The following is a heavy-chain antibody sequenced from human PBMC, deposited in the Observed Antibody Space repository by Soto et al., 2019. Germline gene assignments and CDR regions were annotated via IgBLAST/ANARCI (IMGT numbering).Heavy chain of an antibody. V-gene: IGHV1-3*01. D-gene: IGHD3-10*01. CDR1: GYTFTSYT. CDR3: ASSYYYGSGSYYKYYGMDV. J-gene: IGHJ6*02. Sequence: QVQLVQSGAEVKKPGASVKVSCKASGYTFTSYTMHWVRQAPGQRLEWMGWINAGNGNTKYSQKFQSRVTITRDTSASTAYMELSSLRSEDTAVYYCASSYYYGSGSYYKYYGMDVWGQGTTVTVSS. CDR2: INAGNGNT.